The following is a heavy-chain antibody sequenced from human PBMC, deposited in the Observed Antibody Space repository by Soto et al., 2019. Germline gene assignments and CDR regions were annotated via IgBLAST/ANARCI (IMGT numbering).Heavy chain of an antibody. CDR1: GGSISSYY. D-gene: IGHD2-8*01. Sequence: SETLSLTCTVSGGSISSYYWSWIRQPPGKGLEWIGYIYYSGSTNYNPSLKSRVTISVDTSKNQFSLKLSSVTAADTAVYYCSAVLMVYARGTNSYMDGWGKGTTVTVTS. V-gene: IGHV4-59*08. J-gene: IGHJ6*03. CDR3: SAVLMVYARGTNSYMDG. CDR2: IYYSGST.